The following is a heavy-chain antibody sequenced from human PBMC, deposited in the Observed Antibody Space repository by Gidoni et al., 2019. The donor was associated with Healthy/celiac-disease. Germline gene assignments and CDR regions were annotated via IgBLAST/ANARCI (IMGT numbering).Heavy chain of an antibody. CDR3: ARPQNQLGGLFDY. J-gene: IGHJ4*02. D-gene: IGHD2-2*01. CDR2: ISYDGSNK. CDR1: GFTFSSYA. V-gene: IGHV3-30-3*01. Sequence: QVQLVESGGGVVQPGRSLSLSCAASGFTFSSYAMHWVRQAPGKGLEWVAVISYDGSNKYYADSVKGRFTISRDNSKNTLYLQMNSLRAEDTAVYYCARPQNQLGGLFDYWGQGTLVTVSS.